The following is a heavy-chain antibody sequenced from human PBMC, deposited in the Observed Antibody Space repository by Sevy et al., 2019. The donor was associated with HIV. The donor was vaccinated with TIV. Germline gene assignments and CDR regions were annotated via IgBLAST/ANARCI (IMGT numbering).Heavy chain of an antibody. CDR2: IYYSGST. J-gene: IGHJ4*02. V-gene: IGHV4-59*01. Sequence: SETLCLTCTVSGGSISSYYWSWIRQPPGKGLEWIGYIYYSGSTNYNPSLKSRVTISVDTSKNQFSLKLSSVTAADTAVYYCARWRRRGPYYYDSSGFNYFDYWGQGTLVTVSS. CDR1: GGSISSYY. CDR3: ARWRRRGPYYYDSSGFNYFDY. D-gene: IGHD3-22*01.